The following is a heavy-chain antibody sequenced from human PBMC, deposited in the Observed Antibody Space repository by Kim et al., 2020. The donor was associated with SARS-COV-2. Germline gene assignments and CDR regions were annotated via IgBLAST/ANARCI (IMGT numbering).Heavy chain of an antibody. V-gene: IGHV3-23*01. Sequence: YSADSVKGRFTIYRDNSTSTLYLQRNNLRVEDTAIYYCAKDPRGFGDYGAWGQGTLVTVSS. CDR3: AKDPRGFGDYGA. D-gene: IGHD4-17*01. J-gene: IGHJ5*02.